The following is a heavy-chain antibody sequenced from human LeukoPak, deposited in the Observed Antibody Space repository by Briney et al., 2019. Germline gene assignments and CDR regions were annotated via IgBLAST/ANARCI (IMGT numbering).Heavy chain of an antibody. Sequence: SVKVSCKASGYTFTSYYMHWVRQAPGQGLEWMGRIIPIFGTANYAQKFQGRVTITTDESTSTAYMELSSLRSEDKAVYYCAGVSEGTGTTFIDYWGQGTLVTVSS. CDR1: GYTFTSYY. V-gene: IGHV1-69*05. CDR3: AGVSEGTGTTFIDY. J-gene: IGHJ4*02. D-gene: IGHD1-7*01. CDR2: IIPIFGTA.